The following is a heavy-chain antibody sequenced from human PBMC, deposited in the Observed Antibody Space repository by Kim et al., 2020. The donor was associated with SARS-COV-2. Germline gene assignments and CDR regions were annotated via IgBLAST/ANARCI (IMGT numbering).Heavy chain of an antibody. CDR3: AKDGYCSSTSCYLGRIDP. Sequence: GGSLRLSCAASGFTFSSYAMSWVRQAPGKGLEWVSAISGSGGSTYYADSVKGRFTISRDNSKNTLYLQMNSLRAEDTAVYYCAKDGYCSSTSCYLGRIDPWGQGTLVTVSS. J-gene: IGHJ5*02. D-gene: IGHD2-2*03. CDR2: ISGSGGST. V-gene: IGHV3-23*01. CDR1: GFTFSSYA.